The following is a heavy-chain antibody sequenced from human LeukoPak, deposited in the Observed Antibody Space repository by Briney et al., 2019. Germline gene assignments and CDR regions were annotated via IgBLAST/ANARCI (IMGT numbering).Heavy chain of an antibody. D-gene: IGHD3-22*01. CDR1: GGSISSYY. Sequence: SETLSLTCTVSGGSISSYYWSWIRQPAAKGLEWIGRIYTSGSTNYNPSLKSRVTMSVDTSKNQFSLKLSSVTAADTAVYYCARDAYYYDSSGYQNPDAFDIWGQGTMVTVSS. V-gene: IGHV4-4*07. CDR3: ARDAYYYDSSGYQNPDAFDI. J-gene: IGHJ3*02. CDR2: IYTSGST.